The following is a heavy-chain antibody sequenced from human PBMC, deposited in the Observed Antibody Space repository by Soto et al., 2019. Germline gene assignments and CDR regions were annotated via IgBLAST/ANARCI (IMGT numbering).Heavy chain of an antibody. CDR1: GGSFSGDY. Sequence: QVQLQQWGAGLLKPSETLSLTCAVSGGSFSGDYWCWIRQPPGKGMEWIGEINHSGSTNYNPSLKSRVTISVDTSKNQFSLKLSSVTAADTAVYYCAREAGGFDYWGQGTLVTVSS. D-gene: IGHD1-26*01. CDR2: INHSGST. CDR3: AREAGGFDY. V-gene: IGHV4-34*01. J-gene: IGHJ4*02.